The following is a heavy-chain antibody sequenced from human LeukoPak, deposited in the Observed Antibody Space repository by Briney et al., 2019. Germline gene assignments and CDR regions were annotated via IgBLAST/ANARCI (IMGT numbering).Heavy chain of an antibody. J-gene: IGHJ4*02. D-gene: IGHD6-13*01. Sequence: GSSVKVSCKASGGTFSSYAISWVRQAPGQGLEWMGGITPIFGTANHAQKFQGRVTITADESTSTAYMELSSLRSEDTAVYYCALNLPGIAAAVLDYWGQGTLVTVSS. V-gene: IGHV1-69*01. CDR1: GGTFSSYA. CDR2: ITPIFGTA. CDR3: ALNLPGIAAAVLDY.